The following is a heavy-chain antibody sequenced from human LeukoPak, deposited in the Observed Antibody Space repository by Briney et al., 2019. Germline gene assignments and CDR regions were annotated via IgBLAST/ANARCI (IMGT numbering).Heavy chain of an antibody. Sequence: GGSLRLSCAASGFTFSSHAMGWVRQAPGKGLEWVSHISGSGGSTYYADSVKGRFTISRDNSKNTLYLQMNSLRAEDTAVYYCAKAYGSGSYYHFDYWGQGTLVTVSS. J-gene: IGHJ4*02. D-gene: IGHD3-10*01. V-gene: IGHV3-23*01. CDR2: ISGSGGST. CDR3: AKAYGSGSYYHFDY. CDR1: GFTFSSHA.